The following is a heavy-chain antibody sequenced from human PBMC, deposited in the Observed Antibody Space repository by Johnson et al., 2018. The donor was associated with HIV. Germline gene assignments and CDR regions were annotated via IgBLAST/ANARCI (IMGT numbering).Heavy chain of an antibody. CDR1: GFTFSTYG. D-gene: IGHD3-22*01. CDR2: IRYAGSNN. V-gene: IGHV3-30*02. CDR3: AREGPGASYDSSGDAFDI. J-gene: IGHJ3*02. Sequence: QVQLVESGGGVVQPGGSLRLSCAASGFTFSTYGMHWVRQAPGKGLEWVTFIRYAGSNNYYADSVKGRFTISRDNSKNTLYLQMNGLRAEDTAVYYCAREGPGASYDSSGDAFDIWGQGTMVTVSS.